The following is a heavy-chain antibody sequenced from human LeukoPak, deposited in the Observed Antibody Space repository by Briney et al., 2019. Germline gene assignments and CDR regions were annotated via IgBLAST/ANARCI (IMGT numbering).Heavy chain of an antibody. Sequence: SETLSLTCTVSGGSISSGGYYWSWIRQHPGKGLEWIGYIYYSGSTYYNPSLKSRVTISVDTSKNQFSLKLSSVTAADTAVYYCARGVGRYNSVDYWGQGTLVTVSS. CDR2: IYYSGST. V-gene: IGHV4-31*03. CDR3: ARGVGRYNSVDY. CDR1: GGSISSGGYY. D-gene: IGHD1-1*01. J-gene: IGHJ4*02.